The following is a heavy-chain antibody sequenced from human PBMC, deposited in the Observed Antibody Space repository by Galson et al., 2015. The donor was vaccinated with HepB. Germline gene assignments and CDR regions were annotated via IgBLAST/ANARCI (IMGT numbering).Heavy chain of an antibody. CDR3: AKDVDGGYYYVAMDV. V-gene: IGHV3-43*01. CDR2: INSDGVST. Sequence: SLRLSCAASGFTFDDYTMHWVRQAPGKGLEWVSLINSDGVSTYYGDSVKGRFTISRDNSKNSLYLQMNSLRTEDTALYYCAKDVDGGYYYVAMDVWGQGTTVTVSS. CDR1: GFTFDDYT. D-gene: IGHD3-10*01. J-gene: IGHJ6*02.